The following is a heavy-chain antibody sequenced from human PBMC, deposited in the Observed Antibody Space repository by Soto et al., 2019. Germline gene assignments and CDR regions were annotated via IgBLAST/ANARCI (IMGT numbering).Heavy chain of an antibody. Sequence: SETLSLTCPVSGCSISNYYWSWIRQPPGRGLEWIGHIFYSGSTNYNPALKSRVTISVDTSKSQFSLKLSSVTAADTAVYYCAKDSGYNYGYFRWFDPWGQGTLVTVSS. D-gene: IGHD5-18*01. CDR2: IFYSGST. CDR1: GCSISNYY. CDR3: AKDSGYNYGYFRWFDP. V-gene: IGHV4-59*01. J-gene: IGHJ5*02.